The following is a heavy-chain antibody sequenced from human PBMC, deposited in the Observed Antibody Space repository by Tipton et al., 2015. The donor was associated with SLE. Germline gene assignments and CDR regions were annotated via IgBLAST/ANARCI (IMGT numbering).Heavy chain of an antibody. CDR3: ARAGEGLGY. D-gene: IGHD3-10*01. J-gene: IGHJ4*02. Sequence: TLSLTCTVSGGSISSSSYYWGWIRQPPGKGLEWIGSIYHSGSTYYNPSLKSRVTISVDTSKNQFSLKLSSVTAADTAVYYCARAGEGLGYWGQGTLVTVSS. V-gene: IGHV4-39*07. CDR1: GGSISSSSYY. CDR2: IYHSGST.